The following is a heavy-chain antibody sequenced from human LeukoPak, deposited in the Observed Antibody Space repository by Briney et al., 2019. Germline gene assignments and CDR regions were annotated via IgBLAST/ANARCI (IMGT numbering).Heavy chain of an antibody. CDR2: ISAYNGNT. CDR3: ATVGRDMVRGSHGMDV. D-gene: IGHD3-10*01. Sequence: GASVKVSCKASGYTFTSYGISWVRQAPGQGLEWMGWISAYNGNTNYAQKLRGRVTMTEDTSTDIAYMELSSLRSEDTAVYYCATVGRDMVRGSHGMDVWGQGTTVTVSS. J-gene: IGHJ6*02. CDR1: GYTFTSYG. V-gene: IGHV1-18*01.